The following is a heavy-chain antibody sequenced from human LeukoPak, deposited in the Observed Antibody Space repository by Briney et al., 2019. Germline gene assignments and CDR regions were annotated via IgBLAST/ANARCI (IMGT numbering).Heavy chain of an antibody. CDR1: GYTFTSYG. V-gene: IGHV1-18*01. CDR2: ISAYNGNT. J-gene: IGHJ4*02. Sequence: APVKVSCKASGYTFTSYGISWLRQAPGQGLEWMGWISAYNGNTNYAQKLQGRVTMTTDTSTSTAYMELRSLRSDDTAVYYCARGPEYCGGDCYLDYWGQGTLVTVSS. D-gene: IGHD2-21*02. CDR3: ARGPEYCGGDCYLDY.